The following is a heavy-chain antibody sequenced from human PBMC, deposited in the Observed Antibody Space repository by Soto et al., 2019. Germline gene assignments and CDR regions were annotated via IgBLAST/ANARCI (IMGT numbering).Heavy chain of an antibody. CDR1: GGSISSGGYY. Sequence: SETLSLTSTVSGGSISSGGYYWSWIRQHPGKGLEWIGYIYYSGSTYYNPSLKSRVTISVDTSKNQFSLKLSSVTAADTAVYYCARGGSRDYSSDYWGQGTLVTVSS. CDR3: ARGGSRDYSSDY. CDR2: IYYSGST. D-gene: IGHD4-17*01. V-gene: IGHV4-31*03. J-gene: IGHJ4*02.